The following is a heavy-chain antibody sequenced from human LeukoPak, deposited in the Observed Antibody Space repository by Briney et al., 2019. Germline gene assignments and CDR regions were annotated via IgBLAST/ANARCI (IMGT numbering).Heavy chain of an antibody. V-gene: IGHV4-61*02. CDR3: ARKDGDF. CDR2: IYTSGST. Sequence: SETLSLTCTASGGSISSPTYYWNWIRQPAGKGLEWIGRIYTSGSTYYNPSLKSRVTMSLDTSRNQFFLKLSTVTAADTAVYYCARKDGDFWGQGTLVTVSS. J-gene: IGHJ4*02. CDR1: GGSISSPTYY.